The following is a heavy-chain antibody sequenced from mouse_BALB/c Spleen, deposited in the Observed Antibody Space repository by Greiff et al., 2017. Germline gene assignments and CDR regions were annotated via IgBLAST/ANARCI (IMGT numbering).Heavy chain of an antibody. CDR3: ARQLYYVDY. J-gene: IGHJ2*01. V-gene: IGHV5-6*02. CDR2: ISSGGSYT. D-gene: IGHD2-1*01. CDR1: GFTFSSYG. Sequence: DVMLVESGGDLVKPGGSLKLSCAASGFTFSSYGMSWVRQTPDKRLEWVATISSGGSYTYYPDSVKGRFTISRDNAKNTLYLQMSSLKSEDTAMYYCARQLYYVDYWGQGTTLTVAS.